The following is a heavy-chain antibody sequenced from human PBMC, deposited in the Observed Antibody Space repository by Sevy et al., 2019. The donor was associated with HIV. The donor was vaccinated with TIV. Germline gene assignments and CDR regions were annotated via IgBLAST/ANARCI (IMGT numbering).Heavy chain of an antibody. CDR1: GFTFSSSS. CDR3: ASVPVLHYSMDV. D-gene: IGHD3-16*01. J-gene: IGHJ6*02. V-gene: IGHV3-48*02. CDR2: IRSSSNTI. Sequence: GGSLRLSCAASGFTFSSSSMNWVRQAPGKGLEWVSYIRSSSNTIYYADSVKGRFTISRDNAKNSLYLQMNSLRDEDTAVYVCASVPVLHYSMDVWGQGTTVTVSS.